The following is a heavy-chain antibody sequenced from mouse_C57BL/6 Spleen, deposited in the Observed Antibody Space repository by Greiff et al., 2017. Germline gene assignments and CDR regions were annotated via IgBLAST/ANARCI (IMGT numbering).Heavy chain of an antibody. CDR3: ARYPYDYDSYYAMDY. Sequence: QVQLQQSGPELVKPGASVKISCKASGYAFSSSWMNWVKQRPGKGLEWIGRIYPGDGDTNYNGKFKGKATLTADKSSSTAYMQLSSLTSEDSAVYFCARYPYDYDSYYAMDYWGQGTSGTVSS. D-gene: IGHD2-4*01. J-gene: IGHJ4*01. CDR1: GYAFSSSW. CDR2: IYPGDGDT. V-gene: IGHV1-82*01.